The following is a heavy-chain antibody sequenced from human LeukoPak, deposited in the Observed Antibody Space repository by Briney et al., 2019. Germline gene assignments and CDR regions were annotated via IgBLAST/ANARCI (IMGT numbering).Heavy chain of an antibody. V-gene: IGHV3-20*04. CDR2: INWNGAST. J-gene: IGHJ4*02. CDR1: GFRFDDHG. D-gene: IGHD6-19*01. CDR3: AGGDRNGWYFDY. Sequence: GGSLRLSCAASGFRFDDHGMSWVRQVPGKGLEWVSGINWNGASTGYGDSVKGRFTISRDNAKNSLYLQMNSLRAEDTALYYCAGGDRNGWYFDYWGQGILVTVSS.